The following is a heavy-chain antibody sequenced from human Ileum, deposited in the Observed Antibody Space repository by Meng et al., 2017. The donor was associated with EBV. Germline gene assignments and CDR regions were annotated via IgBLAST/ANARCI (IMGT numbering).Heavy chain of an antibody. CDR2: TSHSGST. CDR3: ASSDYYRSDY. D-gene: IGHD3-22*01. CDR1: GGSISRRDW. Sequence: QVQLQESGPGRVKPSETLSLTCAVSGGSISRRDWWSWVRQPPGKGLEWIGETSHSGSTNYSPSLKSRVTISLDKSKNQLSLKLNSVTAADTAVYYCASSDYYRSDYWGQGTLVTVSS. J-gene: IGHJ4*02. V-gene: IGHV4-4*02.